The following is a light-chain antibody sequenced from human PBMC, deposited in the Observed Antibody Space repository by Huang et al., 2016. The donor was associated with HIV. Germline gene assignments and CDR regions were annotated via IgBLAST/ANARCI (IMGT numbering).Light chain of an antibody. Sequence: EIVLTQSPGTLSLSPGERATLPCRASQSVKSSYLAWYQQKPGQAPRLLIHGASSRATGIPDSFSGSGSGTDFTLTISSLEPEDFAVYYCHQYEISPPYTFGQGTKLEIK. V-gene: IGKV3-20*01. CDR3: HQYEISPPYT. J-gene: IGKJ2*01. CDR1: QSVKSSY. CDR2: GAS.